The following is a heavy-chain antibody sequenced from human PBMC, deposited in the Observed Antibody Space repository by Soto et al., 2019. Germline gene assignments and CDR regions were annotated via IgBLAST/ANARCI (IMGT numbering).Heavy chain of an antibody. J-gene: IGHJ4*02. CDR2: VSYDGRNK. Sequence: PGGSLRLSCAASGFTFSSYGMHWVRQAPVKGLEWVAVVSYDGRNKYYGDSVKGRFTISRDNSKNTLYLQMDSLRAEDTAVYYCAKQGDHDGLFHYWGQGTLVTVSS. V-gene: IGHV3-30*18. D-gene: IGHD2-21*02. CDR3: AKQGDHDGLFHY. CDR1: GFTFSSYG.